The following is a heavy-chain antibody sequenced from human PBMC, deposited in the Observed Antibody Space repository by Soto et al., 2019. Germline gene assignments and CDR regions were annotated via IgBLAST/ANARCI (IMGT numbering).Heavy chain of an antibody. D-gene: IGHD5-18*01. J-gene: IGHJ4*02. V-gene: IGHV3-48*04. CDR2: ISGSGSAI. CDR1: GLTFSSYS. Sequence: GGSLRLSCEASGLTFSSYSMFWIRQAPGKGLEWVAHISGSGSAISYTDSVKGRFIISRDNAKNTLYLQMNSLRAEDTAVYYCASAYSYGRPLDYWGQGTLVTVSS. CDR3: ASAYSYGRPLDY.